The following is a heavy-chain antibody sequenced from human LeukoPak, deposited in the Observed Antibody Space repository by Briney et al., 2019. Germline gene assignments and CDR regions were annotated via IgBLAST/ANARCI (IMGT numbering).Heavy chain of an antibody. CDR2: ISYDGSNK. CDR1: GFTFSSYA. J-gene: IGHJ4*02. V-gene: IGHV3-30*04. CDR3: ARRLDYYDISGYHTLDY. D-gene: IGHD3-22*01. Sequence: GRSLRLSCAASGFTFSSYAMHWVRQAPGKGLEWVAVISYDGSNKYYADSVKGRFTISRDNSKNTLYLQMNSLRAEDTAVYYCARRLDYYDISGYHTLDYWGQGTLVTVSS.